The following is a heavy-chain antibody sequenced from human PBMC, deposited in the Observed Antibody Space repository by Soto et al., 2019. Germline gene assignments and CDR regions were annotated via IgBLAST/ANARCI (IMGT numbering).Heavy chain of an antibody. J-gene: IGHJ4*02. V-gene: IGHV3-66*01. D-gene: IGHD4-17*01. CDR3: ARGGSYGGNSEGEIDY. CDR2: IYSGGTT. Sequence: EVQLVESGGGLVPPGGSLRLSCAASGFTVSSNYMSWVRHAPGKGLEWVSVIYSGGTTYYADSVKGRFTISRDNSKNTLYLQMNSLRAEDTAVDYCARGGSYGGNSEGEIDYWGQGTMVTVSS. CDR1: GFTVSSNY.